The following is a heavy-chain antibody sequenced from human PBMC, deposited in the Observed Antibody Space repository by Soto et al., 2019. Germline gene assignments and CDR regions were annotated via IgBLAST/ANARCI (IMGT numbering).Heavy chain of an antibody. V-gene: IGHV1-69*02. D-gene: IGHD2-21*02. Sequence: QVQLVQSGAEVKKPGSSVKVSCKASGGTFSSYTISWVRQAPGQGLEWMGRIIPILGIANYAQKFQGRVTITADKSTSTSYMELSSLRSEDTAVYYCAADNCGGDCSNFDYWGQGTLVTVSS. CDR1: GGTFSSYT. CDR3: AADNCGGDCSNFDY. J-gene: IGHJ4*02. CDR2: IIPILGIA.